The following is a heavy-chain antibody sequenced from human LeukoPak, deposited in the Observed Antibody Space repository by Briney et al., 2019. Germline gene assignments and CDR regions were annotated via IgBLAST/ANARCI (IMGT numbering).Heavy chain of an antibody. V-gene: IGHV3-7*01. CDR3: ARGQTLTF. J-gene: IGHJ4*02. CDR2: INQDGSNK. CDR1: GFTFTDYW. Sequence: PGGSLRLSCTTSGFTFTDYWMTWVRQAPGKGLEWVANINQDGSNKFYVDSVKGRFTISRDNAKNALYLQMNSLRAEDTGVYFCARGQTLTFWGQGTLVTASS.